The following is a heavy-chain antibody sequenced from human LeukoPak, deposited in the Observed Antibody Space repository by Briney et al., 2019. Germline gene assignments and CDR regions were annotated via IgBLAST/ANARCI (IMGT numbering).Heavy chain of an antibody. CDR2: ISWNSGSI. Sequence: QPGGSLRLSCAASGFTFDDYAMHWVRPAPGKGLEWVSGISWNSGSIGYADSVKGRFTTSRDNAKNSLYLQMNSLRAEHTALYYCAKSLGSSSSPPDYWGQGTLVTVSS. CDR3: AKSLGSSSSPPDY. V-gene: IGHV3-9*01. CDR1: GFTFDDYA. J-gene: IGHJ4*02. D-gene: IGHD6-6*01.